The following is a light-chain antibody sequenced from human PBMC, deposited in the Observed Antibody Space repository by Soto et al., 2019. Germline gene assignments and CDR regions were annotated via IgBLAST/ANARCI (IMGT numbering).Light chain of an antibody. V-gene: IGKV3-20*01. CDR2: GAS. CDR1: QSVSSSY. CDR3: QQYGSSGYT. Sequence: EIVLTQSPGTLSLSPGERATLSCRASQSVSSSYLAWYQQKPGQAPRLLIYGASSRATGIPDRFSGSGSGTHFTLPINRLEPEDFAVYYCQQYGSSGYTFGQGTNLEIK. J-gene: IGKJ2*01.